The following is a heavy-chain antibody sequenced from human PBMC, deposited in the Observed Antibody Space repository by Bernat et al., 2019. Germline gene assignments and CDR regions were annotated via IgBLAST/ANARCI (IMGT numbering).Heavy chain of an antibody. V-gene: IGHV3-23*01. CDR1: GFTFSSYA. Sequence: EVQLLESGGGLVQPGGSLRLSCAASGFTFSSYAMSWVRQAPRQGLEWVSAISGSGGSTYYADYVKGRFTISRDNSKNTLYLKMNSLRDEDTAVYYCAKDLRVAVAADDHDAFDIWGQGTMVTVSS. D-gene: IGHD6-19*01. CDR3: AKDLRVAVAADDHDAFDI. CDR2: ISGSGGST. J-gene: IGHJ3*02.